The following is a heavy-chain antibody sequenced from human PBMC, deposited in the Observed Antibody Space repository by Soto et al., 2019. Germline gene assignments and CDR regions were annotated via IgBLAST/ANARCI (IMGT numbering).Heavy chain of an antibody. Sequence: ASVKVSCKASGYTFTSYAMHWVRQAPGQRLEWMGWINAGNGNTKYSQKFQGRVTITRDTSASTAYMELSSLRSEDTAVYYCARVVSSGYPYYFDYWGQGTLVTVS. V-gene: IGHV1-3*01. J-gene: IGHJ4*02. CDR1: GYTFTSYA. D-gene: IGHD3-22*01. CDR2: INAGNGNT. CDR3: ARVVSSGYPYYFDY.